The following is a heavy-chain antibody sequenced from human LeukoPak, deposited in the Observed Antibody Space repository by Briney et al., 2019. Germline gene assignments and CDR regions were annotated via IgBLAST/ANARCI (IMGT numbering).Heavy chain of an antibody. V-gene: IGHV4-59*01. Sequence: SETLSLTCTVSGDSISIYYWSWIRQPPGKGLEWIGYIYHSGSTNYNPSLKSRVTISADTSKDQFSLKLASVTAADTDVYYCATGYSSTWYHFDYWGQGTLVTVSS. D-gene: IGHD6-13*01. CDR1: GDSISIYY. J-gene: IGHJ4*02. CDR3: ATGYSSTWYHFDY. CDR2: IYHSGST.